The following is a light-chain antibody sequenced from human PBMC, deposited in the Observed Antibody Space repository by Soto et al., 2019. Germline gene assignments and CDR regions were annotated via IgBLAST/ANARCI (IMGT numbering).Light chain of an antibody. V-gene: IGLV2-14*01. CDR3: SSYTSSSTLYG. Sequence: QSALTQPASVSGSPGQSITISCPGTSKDVGGYNYVSWYQQHPGKAPKLMIYDASNRPSGVSNRFSGSKSGNTASLTISGLQAEDEADYYCSSYTSSSTLYGFGTGTKVTVL. J-gene: IGLJ1*01. CDR1: SKDVGGYNY. CDR2: DAS.